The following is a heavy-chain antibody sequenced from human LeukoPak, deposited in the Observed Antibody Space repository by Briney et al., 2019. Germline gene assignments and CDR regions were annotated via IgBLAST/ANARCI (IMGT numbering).Heavy chain of an antibody. CDR3: ARGPLSRDGYNFADY. CDR1: GGTFSSYA. Sequence: GSSVTVSCKASGGTFSSYAISWVRQAPGQGLEWMGGIIRIFGTANYAQKFQGRVTITTDESTSTAYMELSSLRSEDTAVYYCARGPLSRDGYNFADYWGQGTLVTVSS. J-gene: IGHJ4*02. D-gene: IGHD5-24*01. V-gene: IGHV1-69*05. CDR2: IIRIFGTA.